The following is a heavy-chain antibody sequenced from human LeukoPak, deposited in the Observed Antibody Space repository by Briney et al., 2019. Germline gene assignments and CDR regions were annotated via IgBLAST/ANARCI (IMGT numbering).Heavy chain of an antibody. CDR3: ARGLEYAFDSSGYYGTYVPFDH. D-gene: IGHD3-22*01. V-gene: IGHV4-61*03. CDR1: GGSITSSSY. CDR2: ISYSGPT. Sequence: PSETLSLTCTVSGGSITSSSYWLWIRPPPGKGLEWIGHISYSGPTSYNPSLKSRVTISVDTSKNHFSLELTSVSAADTAVYYCARGLEYAFDSSGYYGTYVPFDHWGQGALVTVSS. J-gene: IGHJ4*02.